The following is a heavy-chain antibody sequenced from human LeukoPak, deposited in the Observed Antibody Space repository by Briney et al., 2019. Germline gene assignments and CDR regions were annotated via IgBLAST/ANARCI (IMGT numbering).Heavy chain of an antibody. CDR3: ARGPGYCSGGSCYDNDY. V-gene: IGHV4-34*01. CDR2: INHSGST. CDR1: GGSFSGYY. Sequence: SETLSLTCAVYGGSFSGYYWSWIRQPPGKGLEWIGEINHSGSTSYNPSLKSRVTISVDTSKNQFSLKLSSVTAADTAVYYCARGPGYCSGGSCYDNDYWGQGTLVTVSS. D-gene: IGHD2-15*01. J-gene: IGHJ4*02.